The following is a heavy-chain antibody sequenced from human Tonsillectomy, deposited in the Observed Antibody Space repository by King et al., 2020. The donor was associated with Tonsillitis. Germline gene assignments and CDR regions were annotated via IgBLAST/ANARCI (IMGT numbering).Heavy chain of an antibody. CDR1: GYSINSGYY. Sequence: VQLQESGPVLVKPSETLSLTCAVSGYSINSGYYWGWIRQPPGKGLDWIGSMYRSGKAYYNPSIKSRVTISVDTSKNQFSLKMSSVTAADTAVYYCVRDGGYASGSLDAFDIWGQGTMVTVSS. CDR3: VRDGGYASGSLDAFDI. V-gene: IGHV4-38-2*02. J-gene: IGHJ3*02. CDR2: MYRSGKA. D-gene: IGHD5-12*01.